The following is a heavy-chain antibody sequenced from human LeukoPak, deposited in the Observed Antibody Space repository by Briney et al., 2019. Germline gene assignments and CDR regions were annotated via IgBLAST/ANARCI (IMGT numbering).Heavy chain of an antibody. CDR3: ARTGGYPRTNGAFDI. V-gene: IGHV4-4*07. CDR2: IYPSGST. D-gene: IGHD2-8*02. Sequence: SETLSLTCTVSGGSISSYYWSWIRQPAGKGLEWIGRIYPSGSTNYNPSLKSRVTMSVDTSKNQFSLKLSSVTAADTAVYYCARTGGYPRTNGAFDIWGQGTMVTVSS. J-gene: IGHJ3*02. CDR1: GGSISSYY.